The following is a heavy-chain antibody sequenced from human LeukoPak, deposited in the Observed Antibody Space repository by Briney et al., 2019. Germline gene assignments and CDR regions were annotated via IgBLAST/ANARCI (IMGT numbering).Heavy chain of an antibody. CDR2: IKQDGSEK. J-gene: IGHJ4*02. D-gene: IGHD1-26*01. V-gene: IGHV3-7*01. CDR1: GFTFSSYW. Sequence: GGSLRLSCAASGFTFSSYWMSWVRQAPGEGLEWVANIKQDGSEKYYVDSVKGRFTISRDNAKNSLYLQMNSLRAEDTAVYYCARDPQWELHASHFDYWGQGTLVTVSS. CDR3: ARDPQWELHASHFDY.